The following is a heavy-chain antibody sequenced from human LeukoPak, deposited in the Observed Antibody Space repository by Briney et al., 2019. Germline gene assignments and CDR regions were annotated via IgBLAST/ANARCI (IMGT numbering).Heavy chain of an antibody. CDR1: GVSISSGGYY. CDR2: IYYSGST. CDR3: ARLALDAFDI. J-gene: IGHJ3*02. Sequence: PSETLSLTCTVSGVSISSGGYYWRWIRQHPGKGLEWIGYIYYSGSTYYNPSLKSRVTISVDTSKNQFSLKLSSVTAADTAVYYCARLALDAFDIWGQGTMVTVSS. V-gene: IGHV4-31*03.